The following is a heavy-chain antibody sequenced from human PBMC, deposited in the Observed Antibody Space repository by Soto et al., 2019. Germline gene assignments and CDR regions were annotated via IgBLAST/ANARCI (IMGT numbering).Heavy chain of an antibody. CDR1: GGTFNTYA. J-gene: IGHJ4*02. D-gene: IGHD2-21*01. CDR2: FIPILDMA. V-gene: IGHV1-69*02. Sequence: QVQVVQSGADVKKPESSVKVSCKPSGGTFNTYAVNWVRLAPGHGLEWMGRFIPILDMANYAQKFQDRVTITADRSTFTAYVELNSLTSDDTAVYYCAITYCRDNSCPRDFDFWGPGTRVTVSS. CDR3: AITYCRDNSCPRDFDF.